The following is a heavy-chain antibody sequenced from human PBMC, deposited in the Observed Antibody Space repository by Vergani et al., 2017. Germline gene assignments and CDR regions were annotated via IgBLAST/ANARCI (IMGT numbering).Heavy chain of an antibody. Sequence: EVQLLESGGGLVQPGGSLRLSCAASGFTFSSYAMSWVRQAPGKGLEWVSAISGSGGSTYYADSAKGRFTISRDNSKNTLYLQMNSLRAEDTAVYYCAKDLTAGWLHQLAFGYWGQGTLVTVSS. CDR3: AKDLTAGWLHQLAFGY. J-gene: IGHJ4*02. CDR2: ISGSGGST. D-gene: IGHD5-24*01. CDR1: GFTFSSYA. V-gene: IGHV3-23*01.